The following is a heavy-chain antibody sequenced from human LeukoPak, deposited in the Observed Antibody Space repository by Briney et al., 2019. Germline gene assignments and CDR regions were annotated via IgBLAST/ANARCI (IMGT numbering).Heavy chain of an antibody. D-gene: IGHD5-18*01. CDR3: ARGFKGDSYGSDY. CDR1: GGSISSYY. Sequence: KPSETLSLTCTVSGGSISSYYWSWLRQPPGKGLEWIGYIYYCGSTNYNPSLKSRVTISVDTSKNQFSLKLSSVTAADTAVYYCARGFKGDSYGSDYWGQGTLVTVSS. V-gene: IGHV4-59*08. J-gene: IGHJ4*02. CDR2: IYYCGST.